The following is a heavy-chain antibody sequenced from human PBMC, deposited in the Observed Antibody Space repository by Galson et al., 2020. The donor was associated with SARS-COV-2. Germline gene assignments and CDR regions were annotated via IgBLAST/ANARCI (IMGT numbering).Heavy chain of an antibody. J-gene: IGHJ3*02. V-gene: IGHV4-39*07. Sequence: SETLSLTCSVFGGSISSTSNYWGWIRQPPGKGLEWIGRIYYSGNTYYNPSLKSRVTISVDTSNNQFSLKLTSVTAADAAMYYCARHQYTGSWGYAFDIWGRGTLVSVSS. CDR2: IYYSGNT. CDR3: ARHQYTGSWGYAFDI. CDR1: GGSISSTSNY. D-gene: IGHD6-13*01.